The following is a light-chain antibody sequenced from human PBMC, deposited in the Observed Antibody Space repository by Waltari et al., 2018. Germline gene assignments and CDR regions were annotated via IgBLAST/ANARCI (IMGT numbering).Light chain of an antibody. CDR1: SSDVGGSNY. CDR2: EVS. Sequence: QSALTQPASVSVSPGQSITISCTATSSDVGGSNYVSWYQQHPGKAPKLMIYEVSNRPSGVSNRFSGSKSGNTASLTISGLQAEDEADYYCSSYTSSSTLVVFGGGTKPTVL. V-gene: IGLV2-14*01. CDR3: SSYTSSSTLVV. J-gene: IGLJ2*01.